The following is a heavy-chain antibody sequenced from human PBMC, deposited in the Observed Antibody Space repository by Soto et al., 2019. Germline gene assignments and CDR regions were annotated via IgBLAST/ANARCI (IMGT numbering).Heavy chain of an antibody. Sequence: QVQLVESGGGVVQPGRSLRLSCAASGFTFSSYAMHWVRQAPGKGLEWVAVISYDGSNKYYADSVKGRFTISRDNYKNTRYLQMNSLRAEETAVYYCARESVEAVEGIMDVWGQGTTVTASS. CDR2: ISYDGSNK. CDR3: ARESVEAVEGIMDV. D-gene: IGHD6-19*01. J-gene: IGHJ6*02. CDR1: GFTFSSYA. V-gene: IGHV3-30-3*01.